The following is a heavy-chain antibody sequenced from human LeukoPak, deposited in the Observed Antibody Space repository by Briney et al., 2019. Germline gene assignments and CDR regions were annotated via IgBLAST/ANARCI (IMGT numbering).Heavy chain of an antibody. CDR3: ARDRDDSSGYYRETLFDY. Sequence: GASVKVSCKTSGYTFSNYNINWVRQAPGQGLEWMGWINPYNGNTNYAQNLQGRVTMTTDTSTGTAYMELSRLRSDDTAVYYCARDRDDSSGYYRETLFDYWGQGTLVTVSS. D-gene: IGHD3-22*01. CDR2: INPYNGNT. CDR1: GYTFSNYN. V-gene: IGHV1-18*01. J-gene: IGHJ4*02.